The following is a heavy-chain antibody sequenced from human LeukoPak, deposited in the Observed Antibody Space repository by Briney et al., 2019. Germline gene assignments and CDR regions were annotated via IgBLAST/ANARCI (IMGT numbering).Heavy chain of an antibody. CDR2: IWYDGSNK. CDR1: GFTFSSYG. V-gene: IGHV3-33*08. D-gene: IGHD3-10*01. Sequence: GGSLSLSCRASGFTFSSYGMHWVHQAPGKGLEWVAVIWYDGSNKYYADSVKGRFTISRDNSKNTLYLQMNSLRAEDTAVYYCARDGFGESFFGYWGQGTLVTVSS. CDR3: ARDGFGESFFGY. J-gene: IGHJ4*02.